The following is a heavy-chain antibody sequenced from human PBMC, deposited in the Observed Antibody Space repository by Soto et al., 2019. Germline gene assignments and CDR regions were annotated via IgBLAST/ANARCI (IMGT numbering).Heavy chain of an antibody. J-gene: IGHJ4*02. D-gene: IGHD3-9*01. Sequence: ESLKISCKGTGYSFSTYWIAWVRQMPGKGPEWMGIIYPGDSDTRYSPSFQGQVTISADKSISTAYLRWGSLKASDTAMYYCARHPKLVTGYRYFDYWGQGTPVTVSS. CDR2: IYPGDSDT. V-gene: IGHV5-51*01. CDR3: ARHPKLVTGYRYFDY. CDR1: GYSFSTYW.